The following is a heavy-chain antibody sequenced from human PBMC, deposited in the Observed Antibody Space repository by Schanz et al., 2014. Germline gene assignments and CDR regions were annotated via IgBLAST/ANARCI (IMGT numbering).Heavy chain of an antibody. CDR3: AKRNHDMQSLPLDY. V-gene: IGHV3-33*06. J-gene: IGHJ4*02. Sequence: QVQLVESGGGVVQPGRSLRLSCAASGFTFSKYGVHWVRQAPGKGLEWVAVIWYNGSNKYYADSVRGRFTISRDNSKNTLYLQMNNLRAEDTAVYYCAKRNHDMQSLPLDYWGQGTLVTVSS. D-gene: IGHD3-9*01. CDR1: GFTFSKYG. CDR2: IWYNGSNK.